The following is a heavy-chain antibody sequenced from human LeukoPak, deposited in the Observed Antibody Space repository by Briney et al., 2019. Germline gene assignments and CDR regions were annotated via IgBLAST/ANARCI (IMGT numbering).Heavy chain of an antibody. CDR3: ARRWVGFDY. J-gene: IGHJ4*02. V-gene: IGHV4-34*01. CDR1: GGSFSGYY. D-gene: IGHD4-23*01. CDR2: INHSGST. Sequence: PSETLSLTCAVYGGSFSGYYWSWIRQPPGEGLEWIGEINHSGSTNYNPSLKSRVTISVDTSKNQFSLKLSSVTAADTAVYYCARRWVGFDYWGQGTLVTVSS.